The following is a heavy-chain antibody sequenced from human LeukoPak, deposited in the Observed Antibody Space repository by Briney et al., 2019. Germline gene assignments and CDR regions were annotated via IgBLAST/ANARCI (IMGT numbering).Heavy chain of an antibody. D-gene: IGHD3-3*01. CDR3: ARELPIPSGFSSDAFDI. V-gene: IGHV4-61*01. CDR1: GGSVNSGSYY. J-gene: IGHJ3*02. Sequence: KASETLSLTCTVSGGSVNSGSYYWNWIRQPPGKGLEWIGYIYYSGSTNYNPSLKSRVTISVDTSKNQFSLKLSSVTAADTAVYYCARELPIPSGFSSDAFDIWGQGTMVTVSS. CDR2: IYYSGST.